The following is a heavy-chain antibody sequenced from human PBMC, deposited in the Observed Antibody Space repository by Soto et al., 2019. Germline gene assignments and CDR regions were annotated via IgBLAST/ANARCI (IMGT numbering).Heavy chain of an antibody. V-gene: IGHV1-24*01. Sequence: ASVKVSCKVSGYTLTELSMHWVRQAPGKGLEWMGGFDPEDGETIYAQKFQGRVTMTEDTSTDTAYMELSSLGSEDTAVYYCATKSPNYDILTGYQINWFDPWGQGTLVTVSS. CDR3: ATKSPNYDILTGYQINWFDP. D-gene: IGHD3-9*01. CDR2: FDPEDGET. CDR1: GYTLTELS. J-gene: IGHJ5*02.